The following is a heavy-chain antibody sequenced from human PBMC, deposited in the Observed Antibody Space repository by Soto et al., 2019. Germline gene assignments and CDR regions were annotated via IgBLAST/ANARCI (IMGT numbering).Heavy chain of an antibody. CDR2: ISWNSGSI. Sequence: PGGSLRLSCAASGFTFDDYAMHWVRQAPGKGLEWVSGISWNSGSIGYADSVKGRFTISRDNAKNSLYLQMNSLRAEDTALYYCAKGLPGTQYYFDYWGQGTLVTVSS. CDR1: GFTFDDYA. J-gene: IGHJ4*02. V-gene: IGHV3-9*01. CDR3: AKGLPGTQYYFDY.